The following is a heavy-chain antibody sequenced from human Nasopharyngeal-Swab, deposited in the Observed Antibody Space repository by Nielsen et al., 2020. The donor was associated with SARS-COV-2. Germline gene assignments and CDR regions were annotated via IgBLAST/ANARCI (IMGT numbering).Heavy chain of an antibody. J-gene: IGHJ4*02. V-gene: IGHV4-34*01. D-gene: IGHD3-22*01. CDR1: GGSFSGYY. CDR3: ARGFHPRHYYDSSGSSLDY. CDR2: INHSGST. Sequence: SETLSLTCAVYGGSFSGYYWSWIRQPPGKGLEWIGEINHSGSTNYNPSLKSRVTISVDTSKNQFSLKLSSVTAADTAVYYCARGFHPRHYYDSSGSSLDYRGQGTLVTVSS.